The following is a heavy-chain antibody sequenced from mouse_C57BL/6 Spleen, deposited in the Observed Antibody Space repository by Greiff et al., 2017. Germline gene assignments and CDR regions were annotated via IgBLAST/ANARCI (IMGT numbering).Heavy chain of an antibody. V-gene: IGHV7-3*01. CDR3: ARYIYYDYDDGYFDY. Sequence: EVQGVESGGGLVQPGGSLSLSCAASGFTFTDYYMSWVRQPPGKALEWLGFIRNKANGYTTEYSASVKGRFTISRDNSQSILYLQMNALRAEDSATYYCARYIYYDYDDGYFDYWGQGTTLTVSS. J-gene: IGHJ2*01. D-gene: IGHD2-4*01. CDR2: IRNKANGYTT. CDR1: GFTFTDYY.